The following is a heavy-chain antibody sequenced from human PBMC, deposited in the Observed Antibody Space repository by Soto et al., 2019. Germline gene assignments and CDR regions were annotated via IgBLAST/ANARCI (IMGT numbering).Heavy chain of an antibody. CDR1: GGTFSRYT. CDR2: IIPILGIA. Sequence: SVKVSCKASGGTFSRYTISWVRQAPGQGLEWMGRIIPILGIANYAQKFQGRVTITADKSTSTAYMELSSLRSEDTAVYYCARDCSSTSCYPLDYWGQGTLVTVSS. J-gene: IGHJ4*02. V-gene: IGHV1-69*04. CDR3: ARDCSSTSCYPLDY. D-gene: IGHD2-2*01.